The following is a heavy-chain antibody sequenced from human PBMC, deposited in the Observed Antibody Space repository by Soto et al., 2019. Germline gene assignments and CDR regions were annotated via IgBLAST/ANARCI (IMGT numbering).Heavy chain of an antibody. CDR3: ARGAADFGVVIPGYYSYYYMDV. CDR2: ISAYNGNT. Sequence: QVQLVQSGAEVKKPGASVKVSCKASGYTFTSYGISWVRQAPGQGLEWMGWISAYNGNTNYAQKLQGRVTMTTDTSTSTAYMELRSLRSDDTAVYYCARGAADFGVVIPGYYSYYYMDVWGKGTTVTVSS. V-gene: IGHV1-18*01. CDR1: GYTFTSYG. J-gene: IGHJ6*03. D-gene: IGHD3-3*01.